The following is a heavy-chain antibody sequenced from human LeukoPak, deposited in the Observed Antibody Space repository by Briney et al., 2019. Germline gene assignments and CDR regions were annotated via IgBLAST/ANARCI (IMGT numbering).Heavy chain of an antibody. J-gene: IGHJ4*02. CDR1: GFTFSSYA. CDR3: ARAPGYYFDY. Sequence: GGSLRLSCAASGFTFSSYAMSWVRQAPGKGLEWVSAIYSGDSTYYADSVKGRFTISRDNSKNTLYLQMNSLRVEDTAVYYCARAPGYYFDYWGQGTPVTVSS. CDR2: IYSGDST. V-gene: IGHV3-66*01.